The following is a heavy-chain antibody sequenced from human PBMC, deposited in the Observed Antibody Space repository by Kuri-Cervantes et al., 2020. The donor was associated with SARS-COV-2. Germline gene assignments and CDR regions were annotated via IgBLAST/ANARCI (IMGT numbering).Heavy chain of an antibody. D-gene: IGHD6-6*01. CDR2: INPSGGST. Sequence: ASVKVSCKASGYTFTSYYMHWVRQAPGQGLEWMGIINPSGGSTSYAQKFQGRVTMTRDTSTSTVYMELSSLRSEDTAVYYCACLIAAGGYFDYWGQGTLVTGSS. CDR1: GYTFTSYY. CDR3: ACLIAAGGYFDY. J-gene: IGHJ4*02. V-gene: IGHV1-46*01.